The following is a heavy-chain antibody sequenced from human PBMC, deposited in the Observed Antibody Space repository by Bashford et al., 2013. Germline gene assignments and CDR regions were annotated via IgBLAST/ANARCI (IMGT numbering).Heavy chain of an antibody. CDR3: AGTYNWNYGGLISYYGMDV. Sequence: SVKVSCKASGGTFSSYAISWVRQAPGQGLEWMGGIIPIFGTANYAQKFQGRVTITADESTSTAYMELSSLRSEDTAVYYCAGTYNWNYGGLISYYGMDVWGQGTTVTVSS. CDR1: GGTFSSYA. D-gene: IGHD1-7*01. J-gene: IGHJ6*02. V-gene: IGHV1-69*13. CDR2: IIPIFGTA.